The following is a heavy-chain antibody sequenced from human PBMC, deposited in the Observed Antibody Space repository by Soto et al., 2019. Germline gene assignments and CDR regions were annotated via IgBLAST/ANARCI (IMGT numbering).Heavy chain of an antibody. V-gene: IGHV4-59*01. J-gene: IGHJ6*02. CDR3: ARARFQLLHPYDDGMDV. Sequence: QVQLQQSGPGLVKPSETLSLTCTVSGGSISSYYWSWIRQRPGKGLDWIGYIYYTEKTNYTPSPKSRVTISVDTSMNQSSLKLRSVPAADTGVDFCARARFQLLHPYDDGMDVWGQGTAVTVSS. CDR1: GGSISSYY. D-gene: IGHD2-15*01. CDR2: IYYTEKT.